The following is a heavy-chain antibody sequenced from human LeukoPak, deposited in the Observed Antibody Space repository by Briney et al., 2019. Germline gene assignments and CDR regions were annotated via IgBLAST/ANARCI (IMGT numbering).Heavy chain of an antibody. CDR1: GFTFSSYG. Sequence: PGGSLRLSCAASGFTFSSYGMSWVRQAPGKGLEWVSAISGSGGSTYYADSVKGRFTISRDNSKNTLYLQMNSLRAEDTAVYYCAKSLRFEDYTNLPFDYWGQGTLVTVSS. J-gene: IGHJ4*02. CDR2: ISGSGGST. V-gene: IGHV3-23*01. CDR3: AKSLRFEDYTNLPFDY. D-gene: IGHD3-10*01.